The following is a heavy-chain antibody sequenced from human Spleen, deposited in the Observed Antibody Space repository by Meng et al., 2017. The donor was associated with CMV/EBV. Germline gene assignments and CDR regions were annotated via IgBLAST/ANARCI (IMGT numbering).Heavy chain of an antibody. CDR3: ARDKFNWNYVDGLYYYYGMDL. J-gene: IGHJ6*02. V-gene: IGHV3-23*01. CDR1: GFTFSSYA. D-gene: IGHD1-7*01. Sequence: GESLKIPCAASGFTFSSYAMSWVRQAPGKGLEWVSAISDSEDSTYYAVSVKGRFTISRDNAKNSLYPQMNSLRAEDTAVYYCARDKFNWNYVDGLYYYYGMDLWGQGTTVTVSS. CDR2: ISDSEDST.